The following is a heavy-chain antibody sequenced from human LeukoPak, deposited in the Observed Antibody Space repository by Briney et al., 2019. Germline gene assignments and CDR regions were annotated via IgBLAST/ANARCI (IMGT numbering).Heavy chain of an antibody. Sequence: GASVKVSCKASGYTFTGYYMHWVRQAPGQGLEWMGWTNPNSGGTNYAQKFQGRVTMTRDTSISTAYMELSRLRSDDTAVYYCARDRRSGYLASKNWFDPWGQGTLVTVSS. J-gene: IGHJ5*02. CDR1: GYTFTGYY. V-gene: IGHV1-2*02. D-gene: IGHD5-12*01. CDR3: ARDRRSGYLASKNWFDP. CDR2: TNPNSGGT.